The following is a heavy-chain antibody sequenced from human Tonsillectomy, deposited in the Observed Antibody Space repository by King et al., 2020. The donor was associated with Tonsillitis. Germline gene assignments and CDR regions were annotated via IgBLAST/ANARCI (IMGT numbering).Heavy chain of an antibody. CDR1: GFTFSTYN. D-gene: IGHD6-19*01. Sequence: VQLVESGGGVVQPGRSLRLSCAASGFTFSTYNMNWVRQAPGKGLEWGSIISYDGGNKYYADSVKGRFTISRDNSNNTLYLQMSSLRAEDTAVYYCAREVAVGSYFDYWGQGTLVTVSS. CDR3: AREVAVGSYFDY. J-gene: IGHJ4*02. V-gene: IGHV3-30*04. CDR2: ISYDGGNK.